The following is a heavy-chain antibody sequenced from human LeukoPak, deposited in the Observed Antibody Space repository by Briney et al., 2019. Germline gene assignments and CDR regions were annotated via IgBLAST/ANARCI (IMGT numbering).Heavy chain of an antibody. CDR2: FDPEDDKT. CDR1: GYSLTEFP. V-gene: IGHV1-24*01. CDR3: ATDLATALVKDQSNY. J-gene: IGHJ4*02. D-gene: IGHD5-18*01. Sequence: ASVKVSCKVSGYSLTEFPMHWVRQAPGKGLEWMGGFDPEDDKTIYPQKFQGRVTMTEDTSTDTAYMELSSLRSEDTAVYYCATDLATALVKDQSNYWGQRTLVTVSS.